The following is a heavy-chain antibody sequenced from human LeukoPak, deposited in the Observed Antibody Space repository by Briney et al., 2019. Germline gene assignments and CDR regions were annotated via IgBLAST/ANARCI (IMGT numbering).Heavy chain of an antibody. CDR3: ARGGYYYGSGSYYTRYFDY. CDR2: ISWNSGSI. CDR1: GFTFDDYA. Sequence: GGSLRLSCAASGFTFDDYAMHWVRQAPGKGLEWVSGISWNSGSIGYADSVKGRFTISRDNAKNSLYLQMNSLRAEDTAVYYCARGGYYYGSGSYYTRYFDYWGQGTLVTVSS. V-gene: IGHV3-9*01. D-gene: IGHD3-10*01. J-gene: IGHJ4*02.